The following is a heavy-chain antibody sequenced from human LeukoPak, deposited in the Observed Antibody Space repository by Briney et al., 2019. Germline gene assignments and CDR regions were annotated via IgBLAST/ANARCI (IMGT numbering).Heavy chain of an antibody. CDR1: GFTFSRYA. J-gene: IGHJ4*02. V-gene: IGHV3-30-3*01. CDR3: ARDLSSYYCIDY. D-gene: IGHD3-22*01. CDR2: ISFGGNIK. Sequence: GGSLRLSCAASGFTFSRYAVHWVRQAPGKGLEWVTFISFGGNIKYYADSVKGRFTISRDNSKNTVYLQMNSLRPEDTALYYCARDLSSYYCIDYWGQGTLVTVSS.